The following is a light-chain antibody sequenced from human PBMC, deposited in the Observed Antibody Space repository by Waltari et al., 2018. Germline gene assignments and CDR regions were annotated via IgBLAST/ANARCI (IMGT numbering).Light chain of an antibody. Sequence: SSELTQDPAVSVALGKTVRIKCLGDRPRRYSASWYQPRPGQAPFLVLYGHDNRPSGIPDRFSGSTSVNTASLTITRAQAEDAGVYYCLSRDSSSTRVFGGGTTLTV. CDR3: LSRDSSSTRV. CDR2: GHD. J-gene: IGLJ3*02. CDR1: RPRRYS. V-gene: IGLV3-19*01.